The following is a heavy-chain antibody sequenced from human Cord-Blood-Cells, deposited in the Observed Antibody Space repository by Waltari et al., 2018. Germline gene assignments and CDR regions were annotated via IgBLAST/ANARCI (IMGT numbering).Heavy chain of an antibody. Sequence: QVQLQQWGAGLLKPSETLSLTCAVYGGSFSGYYWSWIRQPPGKGLEWIGEINHSGSTNYNPSLKSRVTISVDTSKNRFSLKLSSVTAADTAVYYCARSSSGWLLDYWGQGTLVTVSS. CDR3: ARSSSGWLLDY. J-gene: IGHJ4*02. CDR2: INHSGST. D-gene: IGHD6-19*01. V-gene: IGHV4-34*01. CDR1: GGSFSGYY.